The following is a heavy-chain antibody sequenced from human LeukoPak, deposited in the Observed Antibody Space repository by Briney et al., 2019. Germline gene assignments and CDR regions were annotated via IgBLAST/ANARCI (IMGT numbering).Heavy chain of an antibody. Sequence: SQTLSLTCAISGDSVSSNSAAWNWLRQSPSRGLEWLGRTYYRSKWYNDYAVSVKSRITINPDTSKNQFSLQLNSVTPEDTAVYYCARAGGYSSGWYEVNVFDYWGQGTLVTVSS. CDR3: ARAGGYSSGWYEVNVFDY. J-gene: IGHJ4*02. D-gene: IGHD6-19*01. CDR1: GDSVSSNSAA. CDR2: TYYRSKWYN. V-gene: IGHV6-1*01.